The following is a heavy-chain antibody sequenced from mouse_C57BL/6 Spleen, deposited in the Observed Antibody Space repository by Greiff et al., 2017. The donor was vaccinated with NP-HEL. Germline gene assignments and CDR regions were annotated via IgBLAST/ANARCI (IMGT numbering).Heavy chain of an antibody. D-gene: IGHD2-3*01. Sequence: VQLQQSGAELVRPGTSVKVSCKASGYAFTNYLIEWVKQRPGQGLEWIGVINPGSGGTNYNEKFKGKATLTADKSSRTAYMQLSSLTSEDSAVYFCARSNDGYYPYYFDYWGQGTTLTGSS. V-gene: IGHV1-54*01. J-gene: IGHJ2*01. CDR1: GYAFTNYL. CDR3: ARSNDGYYPYYFDY. CDR2: INPGSGGT.